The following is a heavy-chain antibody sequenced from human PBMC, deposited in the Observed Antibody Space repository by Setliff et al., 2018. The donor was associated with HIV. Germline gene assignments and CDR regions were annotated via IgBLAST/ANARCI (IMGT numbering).Heavy chain of an antibody. CDR2: MSYSGST. J-gene: IGHJ6*03. CDR1: GASFSSGGYY. V-gene: IGHV4-31*03. CDR3: ARATYTLQFLKWSPDSSLYYYYMDV. Sequence: SETLSLTCNASGASFSSGGYYWSWIRQHPGKGLEWIGYMSYSGSTFYKSSLKSRVTMSIDTSKNQFSLMLSPVTAADTAVYYCARATYTLQFLKWSPDSSLYYYYMDVWGKGTTVTVSS. D-gene: IGHD3-3*01.